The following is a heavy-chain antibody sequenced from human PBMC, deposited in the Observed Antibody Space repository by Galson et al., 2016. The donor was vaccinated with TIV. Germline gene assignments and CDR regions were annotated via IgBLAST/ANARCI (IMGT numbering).Heavy chain of an antibody. Sequence: SETLSLTCSVSGGSISSYFWTWIRQSPGGGLEWLGYIYYSGSSSYNPSLKSRVTLSLDRSKSQLSLSLKSVTPADTAVYYCARKGWGTSAEIHFIDYWGRGTLVTVSS. D-gene: IGHD6-19*01. CDR2: IYYSGSS. CDR3: ARKGWGTSAEIHFIDY. V-gene: IGHV4-59*01. CDR1: GGSISSYF. J-gene: IGHJ4*02.